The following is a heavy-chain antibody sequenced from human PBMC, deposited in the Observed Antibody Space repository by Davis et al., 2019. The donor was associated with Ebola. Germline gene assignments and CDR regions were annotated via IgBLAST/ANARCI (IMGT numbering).Heavy chain of an antibody. CDR3: ARGPTWTYWYFDL. D-gene: IGHD3-16*01. V-gene: IGHV3-48*04. CDR1: GFSFSSYS. J-gene: IGHJ2*01. CDR2: IGVSSSPI. Sequence: PGGSLRLSCAASGFSFSSYSMNWVRQAPGKGLEWLSYIGVSSSPIFYADSVKGRFTISRDNAKNSLYLQMNSLRAEDTAVYYCARGPTWTYWYFDLWGRGTLVTVSS.